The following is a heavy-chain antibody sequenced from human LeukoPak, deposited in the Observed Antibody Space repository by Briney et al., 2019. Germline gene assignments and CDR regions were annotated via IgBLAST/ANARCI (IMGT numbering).Heavy chain of an antibody. D-gene: IGHD3-10*01. CDR2: IGVGGDT. CDR1: GFTLKDYD. J-gene: IGHJ1*01. Sequence: GGSLRLSCAASGFTLKDYDMHWVRQGSGGGLEWVSAIGVGGDTYYLGSVKGRFTISRENAKNSLYLQMNSLNAGDTAVYYCARDSYHGGLLWGQGTLVTVSS. V-gene: IGHV3-13*01. CDR3: ARDSYHGGLL.